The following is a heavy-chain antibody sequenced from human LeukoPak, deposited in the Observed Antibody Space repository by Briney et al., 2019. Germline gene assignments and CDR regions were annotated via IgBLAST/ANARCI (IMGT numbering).Heavy chain of an antibody. J-gene: IGHJ4*02. CDR1: GGSFSDYS. V-gene: IGHV4-34*01. CDR2: INHSGST. D-gene: IGHD2-15*01. Sequence: SETLSLTCAVYGGSFSDYSWNWIRQPPGKGLEWIGEINHSGSTNYNPSLKSRVTISVDTSKNQFSLKLSSVTAADTAVYYCARGGYRTQYCSGGSCYSRPFGYWGQGTLVTVSS. CDR3: ARGGYRTQYCSGGSCYSRPFGY.